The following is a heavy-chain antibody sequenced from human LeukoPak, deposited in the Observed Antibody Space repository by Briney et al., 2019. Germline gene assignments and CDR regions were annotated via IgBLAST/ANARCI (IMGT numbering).Heavy chain of an antibody. Sequence: SVKVSCKASGGTFSSYAISWVRQAPGQGLEWMGGIIPIFGTANYAQKFQGRVTITANESTSTAYMELSSLRSEDTAVYYCAREWISQYYFDYWGQGTLVTVSS. D-gene: IGHD5-12*01. V-gene: IGHV1-69*13. CDR1: GGTFSSYA. CDR2: IIPIFGTA. CDR3: AREWISQYYFDY. J-gene: IGHJ4*02.